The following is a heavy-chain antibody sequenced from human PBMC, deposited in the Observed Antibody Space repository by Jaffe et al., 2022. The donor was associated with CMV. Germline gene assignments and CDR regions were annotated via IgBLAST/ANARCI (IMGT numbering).Heavy chain of an antibody. D-gene: IGHD2-15*01. V-gene: IGHV3-9*01. CDR1: GFTFDDYA. Sequence: EVQLVESGGGLVQPGRSLRLSCAASGFTFDDYAMHWVRQAPGKGLEWVSGISWNSGSIGYADSVKGRFTISRDNAKNSLYLQMNSLRAEDTALYYCAKDFPLGYCSGGSCYSENYYYGMDVWGQGTTVTVSS. J-gene: IGHJ6*02. CDR3: AKDFPLGYCSGGSCYSENYYYGMDV. CDR2: ISWNSGSI.